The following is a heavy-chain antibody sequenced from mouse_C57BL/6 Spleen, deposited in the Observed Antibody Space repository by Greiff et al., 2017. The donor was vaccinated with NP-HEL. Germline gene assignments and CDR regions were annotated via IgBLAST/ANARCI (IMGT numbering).Heavy chain of an antibody. CDR2: IYPGSGNT. J-gene: IGHJ4*01. CDR1: GSTFTDYY. V-gene: IGHV1-76*01. Sequence: QVQLKESGAELVRPGASVKLSCKASGSTFTDYYINWVKQRPGQGLEWIARIYPGSGNTYYNEKFQGKATLTAEKSSSTAYMQLSSLTSEDAAVYFCARWDYYGSSPMDYWGQGTSVTVSS. CDR3: ARWDYYGSSPMDY. D-gene: IGHD1-1*01.